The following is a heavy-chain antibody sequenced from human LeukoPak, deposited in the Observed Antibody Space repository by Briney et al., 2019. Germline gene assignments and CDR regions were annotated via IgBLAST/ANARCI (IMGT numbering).Heavy chain of an antibody. J-gene: IGHJ4*02. V-gene: IGHV3-23*01. D-gene: IGHD7-27*01. Sequence: GGSLRLSCVASGFTFGDVAMSWVRQAPGKGLEWVPAISYNGASTDYADSVKGRFAISRDNSKNTLYLQMNSLRAEDTAVYYCARRTGGTKDYWGQGTQVTVSS. CDR2: ISYNGAST. CDR3: ARRTGGTKDY. CDR1: GFTFGDVA.